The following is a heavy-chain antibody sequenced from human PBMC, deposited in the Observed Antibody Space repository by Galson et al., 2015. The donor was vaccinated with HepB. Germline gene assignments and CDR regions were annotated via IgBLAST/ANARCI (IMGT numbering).Heavy chain of an antibody. D-gene: IGHD6-13*01. CDR2: IYSGGST. CDR1: GFTVSSNY. J-gene: IGHJ4*02. V-gene: IGHV3-66*02. CDR3: ARVAFSSWYRYFDY. Sequence: SLRLSCAASGFTVSSNYMSWVRQAPGKGLEWGSVIYSGGSTYYADSVKGRFTISRDHSKNTLYLQMNSLRAEDTAVYYCARVAFSSWYRYFDYWGQGTLVTVSS.